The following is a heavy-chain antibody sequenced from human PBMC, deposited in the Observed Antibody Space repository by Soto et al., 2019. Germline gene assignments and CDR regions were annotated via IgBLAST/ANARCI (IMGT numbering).Heavy chain of an antibody. CDR3: ARLHCDSPNCVPLDP. CDR1: GGSISDDTYY. Sequence: QLQLQESGPGLVKPSETLSLTCTVSGGSISDDTYYWGWIRQPPGKGLEWIGSIYYSGPSSYNPSIKSRVTTSVDRYKKQLSLRLSSVTAADTAVYYCARLHCDSPNCVPLDPWGQGTLVIVSS. D-gene: IGHD2-2*01. CDR2: IYYSGPS. V-gene: IGHV4-39*01. J-gene: IGHJ5*02.